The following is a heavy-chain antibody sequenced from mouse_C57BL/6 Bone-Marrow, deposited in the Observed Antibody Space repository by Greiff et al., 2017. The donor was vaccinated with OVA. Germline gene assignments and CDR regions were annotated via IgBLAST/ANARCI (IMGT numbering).Heavy chain of an antibody. J-gene: IGHJ2*01. D-gene: IGHD2-2*01. Sequence: EVKVEESGGGLVQPGGSMKLSCVASGFTFSNYWMNWVRQSPEKGLEWVAQIRLKSDNYATHYAESVKGRFTISRDDSKSSVYLQMNNLRAEDTGIYYCTGGYGYDLYYWGQGTTLTVSS. CDR2: IRLKSDNYAT. CDR1: GFTFSNYW. CDR3: TGGYGYDLYY. V-gene: IGHV6-3*01.